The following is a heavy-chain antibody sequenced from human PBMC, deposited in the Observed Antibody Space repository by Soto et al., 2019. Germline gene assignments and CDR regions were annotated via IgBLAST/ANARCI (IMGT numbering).Heavy chain of an antibody. D-gene: IGHD5-12*01. J-gene: IGHJ6*02. Sequence: QVQLVESGGGVVQPGRSLRLSCAASGFTFSSYGMHWVRQATGKGLEWVALVWYDGGNKYYADSVKGRLTISRDNSKNALYRQMNSLRDEDTAVYYCVRAAGYSGNDYVYYYGMDVWGQGTTVTVSS. V-gene: IGHV3-33*01. CDR3: VRAAGYSGNDYVYYYGMDV. CDR2: VWYDGGNK. CDR1: GFTFSSYG.